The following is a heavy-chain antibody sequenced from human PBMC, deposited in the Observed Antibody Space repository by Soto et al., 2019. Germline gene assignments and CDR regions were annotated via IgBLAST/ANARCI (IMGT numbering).Heavy chain of an antibody. Sequence: PSETLSLTCTVSGGSISSGDYYWSWIRQPPGKGLEWIGYIYYSGSTYYNPSLKSRVTISVDTSKNKFSLKLSSVTAADTAVYYCAKEGGDGYNRGGFVSWGQGTLVTVSS. CDR3: AKEGGDGYNRGGFVS. J-gene: IGHJ4*02. D-gene: IGHD3-16*01. CDR2: IYYSGST. V-gene: IGHV4-30-4*01. CDR1: GGSISSGDYY.